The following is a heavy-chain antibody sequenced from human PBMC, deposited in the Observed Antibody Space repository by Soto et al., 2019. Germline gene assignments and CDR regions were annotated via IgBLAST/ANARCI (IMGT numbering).Heavy chain of an antibody. CDR1: GYDFTAYD. D-gene: IGHD6-13*01. V-gene: IGHV1-8*02. CDR3: GRGPSPRAPAGGTPYYYAMDV. CDR2: MNPINGAT. J-gene: IGHJ6*02. Sequence: QVQLLRSGAELKQSGASVKVSCKASGYDFTAYDINWVRQASGQGLEWMGWMNPINGATGSARRFQGRVSMPRNTATNTAYLELTSLRSDDTAVYYCGRGPSPRAPAGGTPYYYAMDVWGQGTTVTVSS.